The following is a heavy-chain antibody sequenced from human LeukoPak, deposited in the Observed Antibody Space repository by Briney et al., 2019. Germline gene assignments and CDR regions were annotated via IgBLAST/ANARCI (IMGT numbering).Heavy chain of an antibody. CDR3: ARGMPLNSWFDA. CDR2: IYPADSDT. D-gene: IGHD2-2*01. Sequence: GESLKISCKGSGYSFSTLWIAWVRLTPGRGLEWMGIIYPADSDTRYSPSFQGQVTMSADKSTQTAYLHWSTLKASDTAIYHCARGMPLNSWFDAWGQGTQVTVSS. J-gene: IGHJ5*02. CDR1: GYSFSTLW. V-gene: IGHV5-51*01.